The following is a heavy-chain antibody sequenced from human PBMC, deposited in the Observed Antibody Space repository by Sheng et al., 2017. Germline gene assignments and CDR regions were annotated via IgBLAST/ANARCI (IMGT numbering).Heavy chain of an antibody. CDR2: IIPIFGTA. V-gene: IGHV1-69*05. CDR1: GGTFSSYA. D-gene: IGHD3-22*01. CDR3: ARVQNYYDSSGYYYDAFDI. J-gene: IGHJ3*02. Sequence: QVQLVQSGAEVKKPGSSVKVSCKASGGTFSSYAISWVRQAPGQGLEWMGGIIPIFGTANYAQKFQGRVTITTDESTSTAYMELSSLRSEDTAVYYCARVQNYYDSSGYYYDAFDIWGQGTMVTVSS.